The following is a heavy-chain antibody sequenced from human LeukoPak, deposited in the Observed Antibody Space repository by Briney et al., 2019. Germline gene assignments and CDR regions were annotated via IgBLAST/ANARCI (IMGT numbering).Heavy chain of an antibody. D-gene: IGHD3-22*01. J-gene: IGHJ4*02. V-gene: IGHV1-2*02. CDR2: INPNSGGT. Sequence: ASVKVSCKASGYTFTGYYMHWVRQAPGQGLEWMGWINPNSGGTNYAQKFQGRVTMTRDTSISTAYMELSRLRSDDTAVYYCAVTYYYDSSGYFGRLSFDYWGQGTLVTVSS. CDR3: AVTYYYDSSGYFGRLSFDY. CDR1: GYTFTGYY.